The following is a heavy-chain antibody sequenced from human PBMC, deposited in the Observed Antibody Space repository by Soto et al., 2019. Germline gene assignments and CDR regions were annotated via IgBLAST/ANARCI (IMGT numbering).Heavy chain of an antibody. CDR2: LYNAGST. V-gene: IGHV4-59*01. CDR1: GGSISRYY. D-gene: IGHD2-21*02. J-gene: IGHJ6*02. CDR3: ARDLWGYCGTDCYPLDV. Sequence: QVRLQESGPGLVKPSETLSLTCTVSGGSISRYYWSWIRQPPGKGLEWIGYLYNAGSTIYNPSLKSRVTISVDMSQNQFSLNLNYVTAADTAVYYCARDLWGYCGTDCYPLDVWGQGPTVTVSS.